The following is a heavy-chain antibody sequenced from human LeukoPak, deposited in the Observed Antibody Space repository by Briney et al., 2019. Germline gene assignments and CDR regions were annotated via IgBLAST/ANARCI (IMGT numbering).Heavy chain of an antibody. CDR1: GFTFGDYF. D-gene: IGHD3-10*01. CDR2: ISGSSQTI. Sequence: PGGSLRLSCEGTGFTFGDYFMTWIRQAPGKGLEWLAYISGSSQTIYYADSVRGRFTVSRDNTRQSLYLQMNSLRVEGTAVYYCSRRGWGSYSQDYWGQGTLVTVSA. J-gene: IGHJ4*02. CDR3: SRRGWGSYSQDY. V-gene: IGHV3-11*04.